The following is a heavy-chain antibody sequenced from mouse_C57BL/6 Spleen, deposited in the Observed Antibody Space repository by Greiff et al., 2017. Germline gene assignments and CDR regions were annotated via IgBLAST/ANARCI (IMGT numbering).Heavy chain of an antibody. J-gene: IGHJ2*01. V-gene: IGHV3-6*01. CDR3: ARAKTGIFDY. CDR2: ISYDGSN. Sequence: EVKVEESGPGLVKPSQSLSLTCSVTGYSITSGYYWNWIRQFPGNKLEWMGYISYDGSNNYNPSLKNRISITRDTSKNQFFLKLNSVTTEDTATYYCARAKTGIFDYWGQGTTLTVSS. D-gene: IGHD4-1*01. CDR1: GYSITSGYY.